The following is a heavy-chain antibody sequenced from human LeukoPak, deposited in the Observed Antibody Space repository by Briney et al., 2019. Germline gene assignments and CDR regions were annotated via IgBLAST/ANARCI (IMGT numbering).Heavy chain of an antibody. CDR1: GFTFDDYA. CDR3: ARDLPIAAAGRGNWFDP. V-gene: IGHV3-43D*03. Sequence: GGSLRLSCAASGFTFDDYAMHWVRQAPGKGVEWVSLISWDGGSTYYADSVKGRFTISRDNAKNSLYLQMNSLRAENTAVYYCARDLPIAAAGRGNWFDPWGQGTLVTVSS. CDR2: ISWDGGST. D-gene: IGHD6-13*01. J-gene: IGHJ5*02.